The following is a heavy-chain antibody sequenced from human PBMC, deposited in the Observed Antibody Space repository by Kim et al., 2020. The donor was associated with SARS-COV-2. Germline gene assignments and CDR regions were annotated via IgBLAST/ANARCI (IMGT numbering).Heavy chain of an antibody. V-gene: IGHV4-59*08. CDR2: IYYSGST. D-gene: IGHD2-15*01. J-gene: IGHJ5*02. Sequence: SETLSLTCTVSGGSISSYYWSWIRQPPGKGLEWIGYIYYSGSTNYNPSLKSRVNISVDTSKNQFSLKLSSVTAADTAVYYFARQGYGSGGSCYGWFDPWGQGTLVTVSS. CDR3: ARQGYGSGGSCYGWFDP. CDR1: GGSISSYY.